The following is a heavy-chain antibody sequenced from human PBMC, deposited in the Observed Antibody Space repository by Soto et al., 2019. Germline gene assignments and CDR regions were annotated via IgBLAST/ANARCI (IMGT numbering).Heavy chain of an antibody. CDR2: INHSGST. CDR1: GGSFSGYY. CDR3: ARGRILYGSYYYMDV. J-gene: IGHJ6*03. V-gene: IGHV4-34*01. Sequence: SETLSLTCAVYGGSFSGYYWSWIRQPPGKGLEWIGEINHSGSTNYNPSLKSRVTISVDTSKNQFSLKLSSVTAADTAVYYCARGRILYGSYYYMDVWGKGTTVTVSS. D-gene: IGHD4-17*01.